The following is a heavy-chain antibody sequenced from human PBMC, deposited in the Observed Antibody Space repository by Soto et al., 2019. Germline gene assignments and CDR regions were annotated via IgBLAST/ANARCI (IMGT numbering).Heavy chain of an antibody. CDR3: ARSRYFDWLPLDS. J-gene: IGHJ4*02. CDR2: VYHSGDT. CDR1: GGSISTSNW. Sequence: QVQLQESGPGLVKPSGTRSLTCAVSGGSISTSNWWAWVRQSPGKGLEWLGEVYHSGDTNYNPSLKSRVTVSVDYPKNQFSLKRTSVTAADTAVYFCARSRYFDWLPLDSWGQGTLVTVSS. V-gene: IGHV4-4*02. D-gene: IGHD3-9*01.